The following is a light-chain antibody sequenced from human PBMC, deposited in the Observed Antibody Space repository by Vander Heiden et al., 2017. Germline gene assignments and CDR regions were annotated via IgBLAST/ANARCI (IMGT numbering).Light chain of an antibody. V-gene: IGKV3-20*01. Sequence: ELVLTQSPGTLSLSPGQRATLSCRANQNIRRSLLGWYQQKPGQAPRLLIHGTSSRATDTPDRFSGSGSGTDFTLTSSRLEPEDFAVYYCQQYVGTYTFGQGTKLEI. CDR3: QQYVGTYT. J-gene: IGKJ2*01. CDR2: GTS. CDR1: QNIRRSL.